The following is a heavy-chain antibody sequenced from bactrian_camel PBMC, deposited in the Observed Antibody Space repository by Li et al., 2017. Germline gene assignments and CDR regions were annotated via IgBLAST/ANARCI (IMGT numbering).Heavy chain of an antibody. CDR1: GATYGTFC. CDR3: AATLLAGCPSRYDAPYEYYD. D-gene: IGHD3*01. CDR2: LYTGGSEP. Sequence: HVQLVESGGGSVQTGGSLRLSCQASGATYGTFCVAWFRQVPGQEREGLGALYTGGSEPYYAGAVKGRFIISEDIPRNTIYLEMNNLQPEDTALYYCAATLLAGCPSRYDAPYEYYDWGQGTQVTVS. V-gene: IGHV3S1*01. J-gene: IGHJ4*01.